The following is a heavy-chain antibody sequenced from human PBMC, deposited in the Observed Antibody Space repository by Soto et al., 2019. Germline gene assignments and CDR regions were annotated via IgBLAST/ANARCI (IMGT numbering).Heavy chain of an antibody. Sequence: QVQLVQSGAEVKKPGSSVKVSCKVSGGTFSRNGISWVRQAPGQGLAWMGGIIPMFTTPNYAQKFQDRVTITADESTSTVYMVLISLRSDDTAFYYCARGSLFGDYGDFDYWGQGTLVTVSS. J-gene: IGHJ4*02. CDR3: ARGSLFGDYGDFDY. CDR2: IIPMFTTP. V-gene: IGHV1-69*01. D-gene: IGHD4-17*01. CDR1: GGTFSRNG.